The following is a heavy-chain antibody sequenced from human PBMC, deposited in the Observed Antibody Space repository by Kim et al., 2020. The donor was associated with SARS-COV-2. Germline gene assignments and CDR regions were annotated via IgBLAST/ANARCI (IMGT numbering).Heavy chain of an antibody. Sequence: SETLSLTCTVSGGSIISYYWSWIRQPPGKGLEWIGYIYYSGSTNYNPSLKSRVTISVDTSKNQFSLKLSSVTAADTAVYYCARANTVLVVDPWGPGTLGTVSS. CDR2: IYYSGST. CDR3: ARANTVLVVDP. J-gene: IGHJ5*02. V-gene: IGHV4-59*13. CDR1: GGSIISYY. D-gene: IGHD2-8*02.